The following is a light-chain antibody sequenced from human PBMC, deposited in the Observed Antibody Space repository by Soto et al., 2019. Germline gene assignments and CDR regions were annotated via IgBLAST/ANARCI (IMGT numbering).Light chain of an antibody. CDR1: SSDVGSYNL. Sequence: QSALTQPASVSGSPGQSITISCTGTSSDVGSYNLVSWYQQHPGKAPKLMIYEGSKRPSGVSNRFSGSKSGNTASLTISGLQAEDEADYYCSSYTSDGTLVFGTGTKLTVL. CDR2: EGS. V-gene: IGLV2-14*02. J-gene: IGLJ1*01. CDR3: SSYTSDGTLV.